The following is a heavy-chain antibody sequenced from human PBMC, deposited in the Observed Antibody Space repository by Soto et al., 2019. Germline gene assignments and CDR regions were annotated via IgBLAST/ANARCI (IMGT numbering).Heavy chain of an antibody. CDR3: ARHFPGTDASPHF. D-gene: IGHD1-1*01. Sequence: PSETLSLTCAVSGGSISSGGYSGTWIRQPPGKGLEWIGYIYHSGSTYYNPSLKSRVTISVDTSNTQFSLKLSSVTDADTAVYYCARHFPGTDASPHFWGHGALVTVSS. CDR1: GGSISSGGYS. V-gene: IGHV4-30-2*01. CDR2: IYHSGST. J-gene: IGHJ4*01.